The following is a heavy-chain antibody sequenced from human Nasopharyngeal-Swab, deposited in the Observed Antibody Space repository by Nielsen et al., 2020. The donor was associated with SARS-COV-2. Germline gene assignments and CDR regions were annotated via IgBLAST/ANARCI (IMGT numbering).Heavy chain of an antibody. CDR3: ARARTRVTTFDY. V-gene: IGHV4-30-4*01. CDR1: GGSISSGDYY. J-gene: IGHJ4*02. Sequence: SETLSLTCTVSGGSISSGDYYWSWIRQPPGKGLEWIGYIYYSGSTYYNPSLKSRVTISVDTSKNQFSLKLSSVTAADTAVYYCARARTRVTTFDYWGQGTLVTVSS. CDR2: IYYSGST. D-gene: IGHD4-17*01.